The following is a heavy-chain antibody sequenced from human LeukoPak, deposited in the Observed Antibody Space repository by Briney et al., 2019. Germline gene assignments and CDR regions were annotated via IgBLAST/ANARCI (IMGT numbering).Heavy chain of an antibody. CDR1: GATFSSYA. Sequence: GASVKVSCTASGATFSSYAISWMRQAPGQGLEWMGVIIPIFGARNYAQKFHGRVTITTDESTSTAYMELSSLRSEDTAVYYCANQGSYYDILTSGFDPWGQGTLVTVSS. D-gene: IGHD3-9*01. CDR3: ANQGSYYDILTSGFDP. CDR2: IIPIFGAR. J-gene: IGHJ5*02. V-gene: IGHV1-69*05.